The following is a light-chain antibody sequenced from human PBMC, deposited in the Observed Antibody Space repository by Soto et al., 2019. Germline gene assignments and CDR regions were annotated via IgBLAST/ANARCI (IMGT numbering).Light chain of an antibody. V-gene: IGKV1-9*01. J-gene: IGKJ2*01. Sequence: DIQLTQSPSFLSASVGDRVTITCRASQGISTYLAWYLQRPGKAPKLLIYGASTLQSGVPSRFSGSGSGTEFTLEISSLQPEDFGTYYCQQLNSDWYAFGQGTKLEIK. CDR3: QQLNSDWYA. CDR2: GAS. CDR1: QGISTY.